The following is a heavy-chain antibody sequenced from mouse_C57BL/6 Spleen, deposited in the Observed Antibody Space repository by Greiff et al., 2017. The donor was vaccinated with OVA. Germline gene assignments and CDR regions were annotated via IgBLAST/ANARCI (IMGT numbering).Heavy chain of an antibody. CDR2: IYPGDGDT. CDR1: GYAFSSSW. D-gene: IGHD2-4*01. Sequence: QVQLQQSGPELVKPGASVKISCKASGYAFSSSWMNWVKQRPGKGLEWIGRIYPGDGDTNYNGKFKGKATLTADKSSSTAYMQLSTLTSEDSAVYFCAGYDYDRDYFDYWGQGTTLTVSS. V-gene: IGHV1-82*01. CDR3: AGYDYDRDYFDY. J-gene: IGHJ2*01.